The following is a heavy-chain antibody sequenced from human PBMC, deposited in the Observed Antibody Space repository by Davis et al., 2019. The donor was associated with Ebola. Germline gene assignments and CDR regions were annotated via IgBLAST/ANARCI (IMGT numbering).Heavy chain of an antibody. CDR2: ISSTASTR. CDR3: ARDSRLRWFDP. J-gene: IGHJ5*02. V-gene: IGHV3-48*03. CDR1: GFTFSSYE. D-gene: IGHD3-16*01. Sequence: PGGSLRLSCAASGFTFSSYEMNWVRQAPGKGLEWLSYISSTASTRYYADSVKGRFTISRDNAKNSLYLQMNSLRAEDTAVYYCARDSRLRWFDPWGQGTLVTVSS.